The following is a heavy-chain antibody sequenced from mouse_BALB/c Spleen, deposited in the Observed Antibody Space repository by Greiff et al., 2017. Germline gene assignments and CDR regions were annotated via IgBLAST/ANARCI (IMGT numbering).Heavy chain of an antibody. CDR3: ARSRETARAFAY. V-gene: IGHV1-7*01. D-gene: IGHD3-2*01. CDR1: GYTFTSYW. CDR2: INPSTGYT. Sequence: QVQLQQSGAELAKPGASVKMSCKASGYTFTSYWMHWVKQRPGQGLEWIGYINPSTGYTEYNQKFKDKATLTADKSSSTAYMQLSSLTSEDSAVYYCARSRETARAFAYWGQGTLVTVSA. J-gene: IGHJ3*01.